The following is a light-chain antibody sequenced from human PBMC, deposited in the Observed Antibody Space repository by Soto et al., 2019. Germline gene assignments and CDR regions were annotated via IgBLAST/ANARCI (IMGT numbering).Light chain of an antibody. CDR3: QQANTFPPS. Sequence: DIQMTQTPSSVYASVGDRVTITCRPSRAFGSWVAWFQVKPGKAPKLLIHSASSLQSGVPSRFSGSGSGTEFTLTISNLQPEDFATYFCQQANTFPPSFGGGTKVEIK. CDR1: RAFGSW. J-gene: IGKJ4*01. V-gene: IGKV1-12*01. CDR2: SAS.